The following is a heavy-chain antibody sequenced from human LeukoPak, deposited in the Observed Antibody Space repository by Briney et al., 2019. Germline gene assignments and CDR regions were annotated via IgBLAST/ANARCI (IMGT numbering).Heavy chain of an antibody. CDR2: IIPILGIA. J-gene: IGHJ4*02. Sequence: SVKVSCKASGGTFSSYAISWVRQAPGQGLEWMGRIIPILGIANYAQKFQGRVTITADKSTSTAYLQWSSLKASDTAMYYCARRISPDYWGQGTLVTVSS. CDR1: GGTFSSYA. D-gene: IGHD1-20*01. V-gene: IGHV1-69*04. CDR3: ARRISPDY.